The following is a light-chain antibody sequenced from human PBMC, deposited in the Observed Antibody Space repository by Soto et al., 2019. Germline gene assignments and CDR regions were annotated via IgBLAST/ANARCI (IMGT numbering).Light chain of an antibody. CDR1: QSVYTT. CDR3: QQYSKWPLT. CDR2: GAS. V-gene: IGKV3-15*01. Sequence: EIVMTQSPATLSVSPGERATLSCRASQSVYTTLAWYQQKPGQAPRLLIYGASTRATGTPARFSGTGSATEFTLTISSLQSEDSAVYYCQQYSKWPLTFGGGTKVEI. J-gene: IGKJ4*01.